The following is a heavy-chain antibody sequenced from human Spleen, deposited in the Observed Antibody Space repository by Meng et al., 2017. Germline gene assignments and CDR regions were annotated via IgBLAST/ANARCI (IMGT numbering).Heavy chain of an antibody. Sequence: GGSLRLSCAASGFIFSKYAMTWVRQAPGKGLEWVSAISGSGGSTYYADSVKGRFTISGDNSKNTLYLQMDSLRADDTAVYYCARSKDPSRNYYYYGMDVWGQGTTVTVSS. CDR3: ARSKDPSRNYYYYGMDV. D-gene: IGHD5-24*01. CDR2: ISGSGGST. CDR1: GFIFSKYA. J-gene: IGHJ6*02. V-gene: IGHV3-23*01.